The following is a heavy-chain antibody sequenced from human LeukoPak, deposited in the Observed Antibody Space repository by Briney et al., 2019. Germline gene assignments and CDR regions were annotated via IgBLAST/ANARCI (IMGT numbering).Heavy chain of an antibody. D-gene: IGHD3-9*01. Sequence: GGSLRLSCAASGFTSSSYAMSWVRQAPGKGLEWVSAISGSGGSTYYADSVKGRFTISRDNSKNTLYLQMNSLRAEDTAVYYCAKMRSILDGCSDYWGQGTLVTVSS. CDR2: ISGSGGST. CDR3: AKMRSILDGCSDY. CDR1: GFTSSSYA. V-gene: IGHV3-23*01. J-gene: IGHJ4*02.